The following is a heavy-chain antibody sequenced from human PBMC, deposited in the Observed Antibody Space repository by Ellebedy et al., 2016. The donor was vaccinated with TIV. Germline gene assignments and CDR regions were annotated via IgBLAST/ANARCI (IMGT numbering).Heavy chain of an antibody. CDR1: GFTFSSYA. CDR2: IWHDVSDE. Sequence: GESLKISCAASGFTFSSYAMDWVRQAPGKGLEWVALIWHDVSDEDYADSVKGRFTISRDNSKKTLYLQMNSLRAEDTAVYYCARGEYSGYAPPGYWGQGSLVTVSS. CDR3: ARGEYSGYAPPGY. V-gene: IGHV3-33*01. J-gene: IGHJ4*02. D-gene: IGHD5-12*01.